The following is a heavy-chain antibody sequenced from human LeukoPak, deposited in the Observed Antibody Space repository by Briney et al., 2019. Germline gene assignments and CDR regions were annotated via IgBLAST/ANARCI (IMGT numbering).Heavy chain of an antibody. CDR2: INHSGST. J-gene: IGHJ6*02. Sequence: KTSETLSLTCVVYGGSFSGYYWSWIRQPPGKGLEWIGEINHSGSTNYNPSLKSQVTISVDTSKKQFALKLSSVTAADTAVYYCARGVRGYYYGMDVWGQGTTVTVSS. V-gene: IGHV4-34*01. CDR3: ARGVRGYYYGMDV. CDR1: GGSFSGYY.